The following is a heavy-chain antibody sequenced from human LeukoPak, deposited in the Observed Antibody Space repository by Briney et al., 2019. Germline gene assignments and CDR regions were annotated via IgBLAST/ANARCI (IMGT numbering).Heavy chain of an antibody. CDR1: GYTFTGYY. D-gene: IGHD2-2*01. Sequence: GASVKVSCKASGYTFTGYYMHWVRQAPGQGREWMGRINPNSGGTNYAQKFQGRVTMTRDTSIRTDYMELSRLRSDDTAVYYCARGSGYCSSTSCSDFDYWGQGTLVTVSS. J-gene: IGHJ4*02. CDR2: INPNSGGT. CDR3: ARGSGYCSSTSCSDFDY. V-gene: IGHV1-2*06.